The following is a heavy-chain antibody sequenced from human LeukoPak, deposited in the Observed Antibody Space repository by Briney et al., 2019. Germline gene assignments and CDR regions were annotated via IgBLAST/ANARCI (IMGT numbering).Heavy chain of an antibody. CDR1: EFSFGSYG. D-gene: IGHD3-22*01. CDR3: AREDYDSSGWDAFDI. J-gene: IGHJ3*02. Sequence: GGSLRLSCAASEFSFGSYGMHWVRQAPGKGLEWVAVISYDGVTKYYTDSVKGRFTISRDNAKNSLYLQMNSLRGEDTAVYYCAREDYDSSGWDAFDIWGQGTMVTVSS. V-gene: IGHV3-30*03. CDR2: ISYDGVTK.